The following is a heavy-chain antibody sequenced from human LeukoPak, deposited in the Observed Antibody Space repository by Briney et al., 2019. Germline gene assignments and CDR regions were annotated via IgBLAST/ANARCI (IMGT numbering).Heavy chain of an antibody. J-gene: IGHJ1*01. CDR1: GYTFTGYY. CDR3: ARDSYYDSSGYYSSEYFQH. V-gene: IGHV1-2*02. D-gene: IGHD3-22*01. Sequence: ASVKVSCKASGYTFTGYYMHWVRQAPEQGLEWMGWINPNSGGTNYAQKFQGRVTMTRDTSISTAYMELSRLRSDDTAVYYCARDSYYDSSGYYSSEYFQHWGQGTLVTVSS. CDR2: INPNSGGT.